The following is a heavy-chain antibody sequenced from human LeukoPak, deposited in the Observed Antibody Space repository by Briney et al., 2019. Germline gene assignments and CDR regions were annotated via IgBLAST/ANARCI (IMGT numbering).Heavy chain of an antibody. CDR3: AREGTMVRGVMIN. V-gene: IGHV4-34*01. Sequence: PSETLSLTCAVYGGSFSGYYWSWIRQPPGKGPEWIGEINHSGSTNYNPSLKSRVTISVDTSKNQFSLKLSSVTAADTAVYYCAREGTMVRGVMINWGQGTLVTVSS. CDR1: GGSFSGYY. CDR2: INHSGST. J-gene: IGHJ4*02. D-gene: IGHD3-10*01.